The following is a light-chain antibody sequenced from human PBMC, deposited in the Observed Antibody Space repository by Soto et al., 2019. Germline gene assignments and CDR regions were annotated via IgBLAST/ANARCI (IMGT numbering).Light chain of an antibody. CDR3: SSYVGSKV. J-gene: IGLJ3*02. V-gene: IGLV2-8*01. CDR2: EVS. Sequence: QSVLTQPPSASGSLGQSVTISCTGTSSDVGGYNYVSWYQQHPGKAPKLMISEVSKRPSGVPDRFSGSKSGNTASLTVSGLQAEDAADYYCSSYVGSKVFGGGT. CDR1: SSDVGGYNY.